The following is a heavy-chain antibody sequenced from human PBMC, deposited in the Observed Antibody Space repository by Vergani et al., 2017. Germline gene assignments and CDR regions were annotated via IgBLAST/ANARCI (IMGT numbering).Heavy chain of an antibody. CDR2: IIPILGIA. V-gene: IGHV1-69*04. J-gene: IGHJ4*02. D-gene: IGHD5-12*01. CDR3: ARDIGERVRGYSGYDVRFPLFDY. Sequence: QVQLVQSGAEVKKPGSSVKVSCKASGGTFSSYAISWVRQAPGQGLEWMGRIIPILGIANYAQKFQGRVTITADKSTSTAYMELRSLRSDDTAVYYCARDIGERVRGYSGYDVRFPLFDYWGQGTLVTVSS. CDR1: GGTFSSYA.